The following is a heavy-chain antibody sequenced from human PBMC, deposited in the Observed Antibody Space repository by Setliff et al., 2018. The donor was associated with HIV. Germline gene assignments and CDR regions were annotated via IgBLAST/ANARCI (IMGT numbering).Heavy chain of an antibody. V-gene: IGHV1-8*02. D-gene: IGHD3-22*01. CDR2: MNPNSANT. J-gene: IGHJ1*01. Sequence: ASVKVSCKASGYPFSSYDIHWVRQATGQGLEWMGWMNPNSANTGYAQKFQGRVTMTRDTSTSTAYMYLRTLRSDDTAVYYCARGVSRDSTGYYRDEYFQHWGQGTLVTVSS. CDR1: GYPFSSYD. CDR3: ARGVSRDSTGYYRDEYFQH.